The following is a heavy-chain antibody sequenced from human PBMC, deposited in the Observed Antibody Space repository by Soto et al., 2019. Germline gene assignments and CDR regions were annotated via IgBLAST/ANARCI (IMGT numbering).Heavy chain of an antibody. CDR2: IYYSGST. D-gene: IGHD3-22*01. CDR3: ARSLIVVGPGWFDP. CDR1: GGSISSYY. V-gene: IGHV4-59*01. J-gene: IGHJ5*01. Sequence: PSETLSLTCTVSGGSISSYYWSWIRQPPGKGLEWIGYIYYSGSTNYNPSLKSRVTISVDTSKNQFSLKLSSVTAADTAVYYCARSLIVVGPGWFDPWGQGTTVTVSS.